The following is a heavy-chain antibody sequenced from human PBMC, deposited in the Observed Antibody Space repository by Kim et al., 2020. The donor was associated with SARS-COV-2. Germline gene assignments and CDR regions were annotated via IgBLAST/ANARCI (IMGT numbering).Heavy chain of an antibody. CDR3: ARHLKNTSRRPFFDT. CDR1: GDSISSSSYY. D-gene: IGHD6-13*01. Sequence: SETLSLTCNVSGDSISSSSYYWGWVRQPPGEGLEWIGSIYYRGNIYFNPSLKSRVTISVDTSKNQFSLKLSSVTAADSAVYYCARHLKNTSRRPFFDTWGQGALVTVSS. V-gene: IGHV4-39*01. J-gene: IGHJ4*02. CDR2: IYYRGNI.